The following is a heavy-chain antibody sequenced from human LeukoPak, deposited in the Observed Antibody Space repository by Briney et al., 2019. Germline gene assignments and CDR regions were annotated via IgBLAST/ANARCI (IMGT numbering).Heavy chain of an antibody. D-gene: IGHD3-22*01. Sequence: GASVKVSCKASGYTFTSYYMHWERQAPGQGLEWMGIINPSGGSTSYAQKFQGRVTMTRDTSTSTVYMELSSLRSEDTAVYYCARESQFGFRYYYDSSGYSPFDYWGQGTLVTVSS. CDR2: INPSGGST. J-gene: IGHJ4*02. V-gene: IGHV1-46*01. CDR1: GYTFTSYY. CDR3: ARESQFGFRYYYDSSGYSPFDY.